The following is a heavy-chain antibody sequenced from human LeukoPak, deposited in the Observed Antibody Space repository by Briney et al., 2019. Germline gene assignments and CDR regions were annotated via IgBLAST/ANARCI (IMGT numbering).Heavy chain of an antibody. Sequence: GGSLRLSCAASGFTFSSYAMSWVRQAPGKGLEWVSAISGSGGSTYYADSVKGRFTISRDNSKNTLYLQMNSLRAEDTAVYYCAKDWCSSTSCYYFDPWGQGTLVTVSS. V-gene: IGHV3-23*01. J-gene: IGHJ5*02. CDR1: GFTFSSYA. CDR3: AKDWCSSTSCYYFDP. D-gene: IGHD2-2*01. CDR2: ISGSGGST.